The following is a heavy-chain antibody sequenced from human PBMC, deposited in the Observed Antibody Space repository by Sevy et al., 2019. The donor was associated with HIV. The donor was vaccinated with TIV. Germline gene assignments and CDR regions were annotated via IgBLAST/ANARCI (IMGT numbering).Heavy chain of an antibody. CDR3: ARRPDTEISLENVLRSFEWLFRGKSFVY. V-gene: IGHV3-30*04. CDR1: GFSFGTYA. J-gene: IGHJ4*02. D-gene: IGHD3-3*01. CDR2: IWYDGTKQ. Sequence: GGSLRLSCAASGFSFGTYAMHWVRQAPGKGLEWVAVIWYDGTKQYYADSVKGRLTVSRDNSKNTVFLHMNALRAEDTAVYYCARRPDTEISLENVLRSFEWLFRGKSFVYWGQGTLVTDSS.